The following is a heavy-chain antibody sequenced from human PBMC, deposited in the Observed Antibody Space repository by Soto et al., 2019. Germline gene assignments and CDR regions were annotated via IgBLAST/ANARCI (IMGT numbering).Heavy chain of an antibody. CDR1: GFTFSSYS. Sequence: PGGSLRLSCAASGFTFSSYSMNWVRQAPGKGLEWVSSISSSSSYIYYADSVKGRFTISRDNAKNSLYLQMNSLRAEDTAVYYCARDLGEWFEELLSRYYYYGMDVWGQGTTVTVSS. CDR2: ISSSSSYI. J-gene: IGHJ6*02. V-gene: IGHV3-21*01. D-gene: IGHD3-10*01. CDR3: ARDLGEWFEELLSRYYYYGMDV.